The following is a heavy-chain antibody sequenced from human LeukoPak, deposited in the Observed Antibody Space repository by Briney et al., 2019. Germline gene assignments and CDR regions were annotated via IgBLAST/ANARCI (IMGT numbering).Heavy chain of an antibody. Sequence: LGASVKVSCKASGYTLTGYYMHWVRQAPGQGLEWMGWINPNSGGTNYAQKFQGRVTMTRDTSISTAYMELSRLRSDDTAVYYCARDEEVVRPVTTHLGYWGQGTLVTVSS. CDR2: INPNSGGT. D-gene: IGHD4-17*01. V-gene: IGHV1-2*03. CDR1: GYTLTGYY. CDR3: ARDEEVVRPVTTHLGY. J-gene: IGHJ4*02.